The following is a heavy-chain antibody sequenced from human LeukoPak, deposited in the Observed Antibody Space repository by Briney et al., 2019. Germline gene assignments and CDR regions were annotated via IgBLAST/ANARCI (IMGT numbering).Heavy chain of an antibody. Sequence: ASVTVSCKASGYTFTSYGISWVRQAPGQGLEWMGWISAYNGNTNYEQKLQGRVTMTTDTSTSTAYMELRSLRSDDTAVYYCAREGYDYVWGSYRYIYYFDYWGQGTLVTVSS. V-gene: IGHV1-18*01. D-gene: IGHD3-16*02. CDR1: GYTFTSYG. CDR3: AREGYDYVWGSYRYIYYFDY. J-gene: IGHJ4*02. CDR2: ISAYNGNT.